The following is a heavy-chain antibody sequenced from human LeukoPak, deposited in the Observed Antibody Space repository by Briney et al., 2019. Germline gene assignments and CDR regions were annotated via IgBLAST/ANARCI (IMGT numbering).Heavy chain of an antibody. CDR2: ISSNGGST. J-gene: IGHJ4*02. V-gene: IGHV3-64*01. D-gene: IGHD3-22*01. CDR3: ARGKAYYYDSSGYYPDY. Sequence: GGSLRLSCAASGFTFSSYAMHWVPQAPGKGLEYVSAISSNGGSTYYANSVKGRFTISRDNSKNTLYLQMGSLRAEDMAVYYCARGKAYYYDSSGYYPDYWGQGTLVTVSS. CDR1: GFTFSSYA.